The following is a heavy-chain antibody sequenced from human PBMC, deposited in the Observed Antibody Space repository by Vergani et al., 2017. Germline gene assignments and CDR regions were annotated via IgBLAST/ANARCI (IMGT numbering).Heavy chain of an antibody. CDR1: GFTFSSYS. Sequence: EVQLVESGGGLVKPGGSLRLSCAASGFTFSSYSMNWVRQAPGKGLEWVSSISSSSSYIYYADSVKGRFTISRDNAKNSLYLQMNSLRAEDTAVYYCARDPGDSSGYSYFDYWGQGTLVTVSS. CDR3: ARDPGDSSGYSYFDY. V-gene: IGHV3-21*01. CDR2: ISSSSSYI. J-gene: IGHJ4*02. D-gene: IGHD3-22*01.